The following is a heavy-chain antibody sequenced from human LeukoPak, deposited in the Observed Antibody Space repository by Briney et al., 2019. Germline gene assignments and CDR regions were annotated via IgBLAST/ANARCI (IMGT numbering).Heavy chain of an antibody. CDR2: IGGSGKNT. V-gene: IGHV3-23*01. D-gene: IGHD3-10*01. CDR1: GFIFSSHA. Sequence: GGSLRLSCAASGFIFSSHAMSSVRQAPGKGLEWVSSIGGSGKNTFYADAVKGRFTISRDNSKDTLYLQKNSMRAEDTAVYYCAKDLESINPTMDWGQGTLVTVSS. CDR3: AKDLESINPTMD. J-gene: IGHJ4*02.